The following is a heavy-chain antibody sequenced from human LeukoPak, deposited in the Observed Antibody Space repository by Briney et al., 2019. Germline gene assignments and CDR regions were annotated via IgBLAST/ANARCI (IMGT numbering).Heavy chain of an antibody. D-gene: IGHD4-23*01. CDR1: GGSFSGYH. V-gene: IGHV4-34*01. CDR3: AKDPTTVVTTPYYFDF. Sequence: SETLSLTCAVHGGSFSGYHWNWIRQFPGKGLEWIGEINDRGHTNYNPSLESRVTISVDTSKKQFSLKLSSVAAADTAVYYCAKDPTTVVTTPYYFDFWGQGTLVTVSS. CDR2: INDRGHT. J-gene: IGHJ4*02.